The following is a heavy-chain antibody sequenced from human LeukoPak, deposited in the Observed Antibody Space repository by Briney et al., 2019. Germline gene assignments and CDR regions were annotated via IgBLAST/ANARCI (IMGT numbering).Heavy chain of an antibody. J-gene: IGHJ4*02. CDR1: GCTFSSYA. Sequence: PGESLRLSCEASGCTFSSYAMNWVRQTPGKGLEWVSGFSGSGGSTYYADSVKRRFTISRDNSKSTLYLQMKSLRAEDTAVYYCAQTTREYNYGSYIDYWGQGTLVTVSS. CDR3: AQTTREYNYGSYIDY. CDR2: FSGSGGST. V-gene: IGHV3-23*01. D-gene: IGHD5-18*01.